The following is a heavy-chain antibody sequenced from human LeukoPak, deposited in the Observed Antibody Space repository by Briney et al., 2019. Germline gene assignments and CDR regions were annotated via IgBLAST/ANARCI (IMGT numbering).Heavy chain of an antibody. CDR2: ISWNSGNI. J-gene: IGHJ4*02. CDR3: TKGYCISTSCFTDY. CDR1: GFTFDDYA. Sequence: GGSLRLSCAASGFTFDDYAMHWVRQAPGKGLEWVSGISWNSGNIGYADSVKGRFTISRDNAKNSPYLQMNSLRAEDTALYYCTKGYCISTSCFTDYWGQGTLVTVSS. D-gene: IGHD2-2*02. V-gene: IGHV3-9*01.